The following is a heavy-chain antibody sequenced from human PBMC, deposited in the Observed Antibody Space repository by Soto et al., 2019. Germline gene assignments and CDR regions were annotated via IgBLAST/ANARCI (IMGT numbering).Heavy chain of an antibody. CDR1: GGSISSGGYS. Sequence: QLQLQESGSGLVKPSQTLSLTCAVSGGSISSGGYSWSWIRQPPGKGLEWIGYIYHSGSTYYNPSLKSRVTISVDRSKNQFSLKLSSVTAADTAVYYCARENNVLPVGYFNYWGQGTLVTVSS. J-gene: IGHJ4*02. CDR2: IYHSGST. D-gene: IGHD3-10*01. CDR3: ARENNVLPVGYFNY. V-gene: IGHV4-30-2*01.